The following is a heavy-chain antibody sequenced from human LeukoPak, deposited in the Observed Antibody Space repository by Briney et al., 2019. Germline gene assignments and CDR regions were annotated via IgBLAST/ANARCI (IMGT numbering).Heavy chain of an antibody. Sequence: GGSLRLSCAASGFTASSNYMSWVRQAPGKGLEGVSVIYSGGSTYYADSVKGRFTISRDNAKNTLYLQMNSLRAEDTAVYYCARAGITMVRGRGAFDIWGQGTMVTVSS. CDR3: ARAGITMVRGRGAFDI. CDR1: GFTASSNY. CDR2: IYSGGST. V-gene: IGHV3-53*01. J-gene: IGHJ3*02. D-gene: IGHD3-10*01.